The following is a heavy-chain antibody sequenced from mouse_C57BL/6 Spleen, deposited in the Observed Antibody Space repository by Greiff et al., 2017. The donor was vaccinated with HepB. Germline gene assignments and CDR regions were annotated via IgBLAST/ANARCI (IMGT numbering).Heavy chain of an antibody. V-gene: IGHV1-69*01. J-gene: IGHJ4*01. CDR1: GYTFTSYW. CDR2: IDPSDSYT. Sequence: QVQLQQPGAELVMPGASVKLSCKASGYTFTSYWMHWVKQRPGQGLEWIGEIDPSDSYTNYNQKFKGKSTLTVDKSSSTAYMQLSSLTSEDSAVYYCARSTTVVEGYAMDYWGQGTSVTVSS. D-gene: IGHD1-1*01. CDR3: ARSTTVVEGYAMDY.